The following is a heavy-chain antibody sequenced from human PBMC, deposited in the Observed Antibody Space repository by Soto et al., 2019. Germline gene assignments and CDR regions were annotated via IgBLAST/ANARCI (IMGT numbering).Heavy chain of an antibody. V-gene: IGHV1-18*01. Sequence: GASVKVSCKASGYTFTSYGISWVRQAPGQGLEWMGWISAYNGNTNYAQKLQGRVTMTTDTSTSTAHMELRSLRSDDTAVYYCARKDYYDSSGYRRDFDYWGQGTLVTVSS. J-gene: IGHJ4*02. CDR3: ARKDYYDSSGYRRDFDY. CDR1: GYTFTSYG. D-gene: IGHD3-22*01. CDR2: ISAYNGNT.